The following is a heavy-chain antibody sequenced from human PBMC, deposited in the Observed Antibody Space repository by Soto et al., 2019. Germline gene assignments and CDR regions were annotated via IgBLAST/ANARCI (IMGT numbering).Heavy chain of an antibody. CDR2: IWYDGSNK. CDR1: GFTXXXYG. V-gene: IGHV3-33*01. D-gene: IGHD4-17*01. J-gene: IGHJ4*02. CDR3: ARDCDYGDYSLDY. Sequence: QVQLVESGGGVVQPGRSLRLSCAASGFTXXXYGMHWVRQAPGKGLEWVAVIWYDGSNKDYADDVKGRFTISRDNSKNTLYLQMNSLRAEDTAVYYCARDCDYGDYSLDYWGQGTLVTVSS.